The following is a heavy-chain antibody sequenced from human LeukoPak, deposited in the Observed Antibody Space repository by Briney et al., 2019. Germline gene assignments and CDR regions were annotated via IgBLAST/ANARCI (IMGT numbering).Heavy chain of an antibody. D-gene: IGHD1-7*01. CDR3: ATDALELGRLGDY. Sequence: GSSVKVSCKASGGTFSSYAISWVRQAPGQGLEWMGRIIPILGIANYAQKFQGRVTMTEDTSTDTAYMELSSLRSEDTAVYYCATDALELGRLGDYWGQGTLVTVSS. J-gene: IGHJ4*02. CDR1: GGTFSSYA. V-gene: IGHV1-69*04. CDR2: IIPILGIA.